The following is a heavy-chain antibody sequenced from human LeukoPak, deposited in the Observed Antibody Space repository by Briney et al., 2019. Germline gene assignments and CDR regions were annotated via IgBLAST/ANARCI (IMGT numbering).Heavy chain of an antibody. CDR1: GFTLSSYW. Sequence: GGSLRLSCTASGFTLSSYWMHWVRQAPGKGLVWVSRINSDGSSTSYADSVKGRFIISRDNAKNTLYLQMNSLRAEDTAVYYCGRSGGDAFDIWGQGTVVTVSS. J-gene: IGHJ3*02. V-gene: IGHV3-74*01. CDR2: INSDGSST. CDR3: GRSGGDAFDI. D-gene: IGHD3-10*01.